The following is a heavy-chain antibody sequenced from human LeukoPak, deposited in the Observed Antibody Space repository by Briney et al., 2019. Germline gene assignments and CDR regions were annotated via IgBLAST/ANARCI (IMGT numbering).Heavy chain of an antibody. CDR3: ARGFNYAFDY. V-gene: IGHV3-48*03. Sequence: GRSLRLSCAAAGFTFSVYEMNWVRQAPGKGMEWFSYITSGGGTIYYADSVKGRFTISRDNAKNSLYLQMNSLRADDTATYYCARGFNYAFDYWGQGTLVTVSS. CDR2: ITSGGGTI. CDR1: GFTFSVYE. J-gene: IGHJ4*02. D-gene: IGHD2-2*01.